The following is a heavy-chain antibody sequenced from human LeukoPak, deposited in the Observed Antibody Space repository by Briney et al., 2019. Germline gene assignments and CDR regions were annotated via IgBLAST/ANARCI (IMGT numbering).Heavy chain of an antibody. Sequence: GRSLRLSCAASGFTFDDYAMHWVRQAPGKGLEWVSGISWNSGSIGYADSVKGRFTISRDNAKNSLYLQMNSLRAEDTALYYRAKDIEGDVVVPAAIRGATTGFDYWGQGTLVTVSS. D-gene: IGHD2-2*02. CDR1: GFTFDDYA. CDR3: AKDIEGDVVVPAAIRGATTGFDY. V-gene: IGHV3-9*01. CDR2: ISWNSGSI. J-gene: IGHJ4*02.